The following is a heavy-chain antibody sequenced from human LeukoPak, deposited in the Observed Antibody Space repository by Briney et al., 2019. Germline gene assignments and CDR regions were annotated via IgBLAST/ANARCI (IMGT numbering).Heavy chain of an antibody. J-gene: IGHJ4*02. D-gene: IGHD3-10*01. Sequence: PGGSLRLSCAASGFTFSSYAMHWVRQAPGKGLEWVAVISYDGSNKYYADSVKGRFTISRDNAKNTVYLQMNSLRAEDTAVYYCVRLLGESHWGQGTLVTVSS. CDR1: GFTFSSYA. CDR3: VRLLGESH. CDR2: ISYDGSNK. V-gene: IGHV3-30-3*01.